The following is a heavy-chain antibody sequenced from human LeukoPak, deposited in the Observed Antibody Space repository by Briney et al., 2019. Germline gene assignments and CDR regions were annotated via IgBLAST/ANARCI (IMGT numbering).Heavy chain of an antibody. V-gene: IGHV4-38-2*02. D-gene: IGHD3-22*01. Sequence: SETLSLTCTVSGYSISSGYYWGWIRQPPGKGLEWIGSIYHSGSTYYNPSLKSRVTISVDTSKNQFSLKLSSVTAADTAVYYCASRYYYDSSGDYPPYYYGMDVWGQGTTVTVSS. CDR3: ASRYYYDSSGDYPPYYYGMDV. CDR2: IYHSGST. J-gene: IGHJ6*02. CDR1: GYSISSGYY.